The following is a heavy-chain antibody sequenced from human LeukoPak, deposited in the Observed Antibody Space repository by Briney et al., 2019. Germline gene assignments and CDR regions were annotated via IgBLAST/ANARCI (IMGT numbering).Heavy chain of an antibody. V-gene: IGHV4-30-4*08. CDR2: IYNSGST. D-gene: IGHD6-13*01. CDR1: GGSISSGDYY. Sequence: PSETLSLTCTVSGGSISSGDYYWSWIRQPPGKGLEWIGYIYNSGSTYYNPSLKSRVTISVDTSKNQFSLKLSSVTAADTAVYYRAKSYSSSLIDDWGQGTLVTVSS. J-gene: IGHJ4*02. CDR3: AKSYSSSLIDD.